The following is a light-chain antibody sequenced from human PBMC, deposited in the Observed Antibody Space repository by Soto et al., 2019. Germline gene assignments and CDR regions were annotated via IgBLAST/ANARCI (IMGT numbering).Light chain of an antibody. J-gene: IGKJ4*01. CDR1: QSVSSY. V-gene: IGKV3-20*01. CDR3: QQYVTSPLT. CDR2: GVS. Sequence: EIVLTQSPGTLSLYPGERATLSCRASQSVSSYLAWYQQKPGQAPRLLIYGVSSRATGIPDRFSGSGSGTDFTLTISRLEPEDFAVYYCQQYVTSPLTFGGGTKVDIK.